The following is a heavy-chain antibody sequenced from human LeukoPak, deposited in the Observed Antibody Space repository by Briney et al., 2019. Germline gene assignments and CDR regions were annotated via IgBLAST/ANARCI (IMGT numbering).Heavy chain of an antibody. CDR1: GFTFSSYA. CDR3: AKNPGAIRYFGYGEEYCYC. J-gene: IGHJ4*02. D-gene: IGHD3-9*01. CDR2: ISSSGGST. V-gene: IGHV3-23*01. Sequence: PGGSLRLSCAASGFTFSSYAMSWVRQAPGKGLEWVSAISSSGGSTYYADSVKGRFTISRDNAKNTLYLQMNSLRAEDTAVYYCAKNPGAIRYFGYGEEYCYCWGQGTLVTVSS.